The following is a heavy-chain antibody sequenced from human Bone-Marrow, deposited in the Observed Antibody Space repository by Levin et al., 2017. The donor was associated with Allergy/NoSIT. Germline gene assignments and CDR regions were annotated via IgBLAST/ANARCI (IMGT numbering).Heavy chain of an antibody. Sequence: GESLKISCAASGFTFSSYAMSWVRQAPGKGLEWVSAISGSGGSTYYADSVKGRFTISRDNSKNTLYLQMNSLRAEDTAVYYCAKDRAPSGDYFDYWGQGTLVTVSS. CDR2: ISGSGGST. D-gene: IGHD4-17*01. V-gene: IGHV3-23*01. CDR1: GFTFSSYA. J-gene: IGHJ4*02. CDR3: AKDRAPSGDYFDY.